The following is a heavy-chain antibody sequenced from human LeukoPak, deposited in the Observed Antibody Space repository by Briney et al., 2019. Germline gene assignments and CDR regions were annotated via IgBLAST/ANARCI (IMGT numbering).Heavy chain of an antibody. V-gene: IGHV3-23*01. D-gene: IGHD5-24*01. CDR3: AKKGGDYKYPEEDYYYMDV. CDR2: ISGSGGST. Sequence: PGGSLRLSCAASGFTFSSYAMSWVRQAPGKGLEWVSAISGSGGSTYYADSVKGRFTISRDNSKNTLYLQMNSLRAEDTAVYYCAKKGGDYKYPEEDYYYMDVWGKGTTVTVSS. CDR1: GFTFSSYA. J-gene: IGHJ6*03.